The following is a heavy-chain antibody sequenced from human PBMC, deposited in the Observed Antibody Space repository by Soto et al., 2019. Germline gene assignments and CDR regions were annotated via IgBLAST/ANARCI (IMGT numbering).Heavy chain of an antibody. CDR3: ASAYSGYDRYYFDY. V-gene: IGHV1-69*13. Sequence: ASVKVSCKASGGTFSSYAISWVRQAPGQGLEWMGGIIPIFGTANYAQKFQGRVTITADESTSTAYMELSSLRSEDTAVYYCASAYSGYDRYYFDYWGQGTLVTVSS. J-gene: IGHJ4*02. D-gene: IGHD5-12*01. CDR1: GGTFSSYA. CDR2: IIPIFGTA.